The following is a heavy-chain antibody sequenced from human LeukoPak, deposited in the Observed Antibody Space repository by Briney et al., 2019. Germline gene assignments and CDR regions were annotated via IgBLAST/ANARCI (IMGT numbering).Heavy chain of an antibody. D-gene: IGHD3-10*01. V-gene: IGHV3-53*04. CDR1: GFTFSSYA. J-gene: IGHJ4*02. CDR2: IYSGGST. Sequence: GGSLRLSCAASGFTFSSYAMSWVRQAPGKGLEWVSIIYSGGSTYYADSVKGRFTISRHNSKNTLYLQMNSLRVEDTAVYYCARVMYMNSGSVDYWGQGTLVTVSS. CDR3: ARVMYMNSGSVDY.